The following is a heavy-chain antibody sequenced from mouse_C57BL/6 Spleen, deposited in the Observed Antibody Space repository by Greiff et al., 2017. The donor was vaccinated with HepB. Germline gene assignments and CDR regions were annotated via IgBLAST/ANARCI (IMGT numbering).Heavy chain of an antibody. CDR2: IYPGDGDT. CDR1: GYAFSSYW. J-gene: IGHJ3*01. V-gene: IGHV1-80*01. Sequence: VQLQQSGAELVKPGASVKISCKASGYAFSSYWMNWVKQRPGKGLEWIGQIYPGDGDTNYNGKFKGKATLTADKSSSTAYMQLSSLTSEDSAVYFCARLSPLPTRFAYWGQGTLVTVSA. CDR3: ARLSPLPTRFAY. D-gene: IGHD6-1*01.